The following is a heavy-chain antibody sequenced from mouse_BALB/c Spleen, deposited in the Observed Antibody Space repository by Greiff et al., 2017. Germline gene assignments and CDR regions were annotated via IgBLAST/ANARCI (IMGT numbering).Heavy chain of an antibody. CDR3: ASRANWDWFAY. Sequence: VQLKESGPSLVKPSQTLSLTCSVTGDSITSCYWNWIRKFPGNKLEYMGYISYSGSTYYNPSLKSRISITRDTSKNQYYLQLNSVTTEDTATYYCASRANWDWFAYWGQGTLVTVSA. V-gene: IGHV3-8*02. J-gene: IGHJ3*01. CDR1: GDSITSCY. D-gene: IGHD4-1*01. CDR2: ISYSGST.